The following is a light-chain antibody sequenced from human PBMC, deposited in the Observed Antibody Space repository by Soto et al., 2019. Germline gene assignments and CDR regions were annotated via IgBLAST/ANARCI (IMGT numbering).Light chain of an antibody. Sequence: EIVMTQSPATLSVSPGEGATLSCRASQSISSNVAWYQQKPGQAPKLLIYGASTRTTGIPARFSGSGSGTDFTLTINRVEPEDFAVYFCQQYAGSSRTFGQGTKVDI. V-gene: IGKV3-15*01. CDR2: GAS. J-gene: IGKJ1*01. CDR1: QSISSN. CDR3: QQYAGSSRT.